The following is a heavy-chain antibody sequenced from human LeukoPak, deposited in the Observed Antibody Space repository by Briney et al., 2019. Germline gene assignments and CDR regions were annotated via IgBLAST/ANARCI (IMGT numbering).Heavy chain of an antibody. V-gene: IGHV3-30*18. Sequence: GRSLRLSCVASGFTFSSYVMHWVRQAPGKGLEWVALISYDENKKYYKESVKGRFTISRDNSKRTLYLHMNSLSAEASAVYYCAKDSPPGYSSSWYVWGQGTLVTVSS. D-gene: IGHD6-13*01. J-gene: IGHJ4*02. CDR3: AKDSPPGYSSSWYV. CDR1: GFTFSSYV. CDR2: ISYDENKK.